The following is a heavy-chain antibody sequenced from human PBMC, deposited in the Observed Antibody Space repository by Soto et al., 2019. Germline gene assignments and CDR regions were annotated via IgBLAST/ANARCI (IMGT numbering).Heavy chain of an antibody. Sequence: QVQLQQWGAGLLKPSETLSLTCAVYGGSFSGYYWSWIRQPPGKGLEWIGEINHSGSTNYNPSLKSRVTISVDTSKNQFSLKLSSVTAADTAVYYCARVVTVDCSGGSCYLWAFDIWGQGTMVTVSS. V-gene: IGHV4-34*01. CDR2: INHSGST. D-gene: IGHD2-15*01. J-gene: IGHJ3*02. CDR1: GGSFSGYY. CDR3: ARVVTVDCSGGSCYLWAFDI.